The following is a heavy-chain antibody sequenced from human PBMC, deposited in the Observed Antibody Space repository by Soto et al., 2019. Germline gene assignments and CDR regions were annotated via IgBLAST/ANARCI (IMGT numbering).Heavy chain of an antibody. CDR1: GDCISSYY. CDR2: FYYSGST. Sequence: ADTLSVACAVSGDCISSYYWTCIRQPLGEGPPGLGNFYYSGSTNYNPSLKSRVTISVDTSKNQFPLKLSSVTAADTAVYYCASSNNFLDTAMVDPDYYYYYGMDVWGQGTTVTVSS. CDR3: ASSNNFLDTAMVDPDYYYYYGMDV. D-gene: IGHD5-18*01. V-gene: IGHV4-59*07. J-gene: IGHJ6*02.